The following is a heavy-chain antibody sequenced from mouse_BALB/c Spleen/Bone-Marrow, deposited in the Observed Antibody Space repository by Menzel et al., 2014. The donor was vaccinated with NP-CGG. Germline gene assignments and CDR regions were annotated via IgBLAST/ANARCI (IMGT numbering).Heavy chain of an antibody. D-gene: IGHD4-1*01. Sequence: EVKLMESGGGLVQPGGSRKLSCAASGFTFSTFGMHWVRQAPEKGLEWVAYISSGSTAIFYADTLKGRFTISRDNPENTLFLQMTSLRSEDTAMYYCGRGGNGDDFDVWGAGTTVTVSS. J-gene: IGHJ1*01. CDR2: ISSGSTAI. V-gene: IGHV5-17*02. CDR1: GFTFSTFG. CDR3: GRGGNGDDFDV.